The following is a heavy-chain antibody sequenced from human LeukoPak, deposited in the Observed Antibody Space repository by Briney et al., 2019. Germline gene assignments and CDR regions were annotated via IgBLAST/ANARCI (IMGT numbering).Heavy chain of an antibody. CDR3: ARTGGSFYFYYYMDV. CDR1: GGAISSSSYY. J-gene: IGHJ6*03. CDR2: INHSGST. Sequence: SQTLSLTCTVSGGAISSSSYYCGWIRQPPGKGLEWMGEINHSGSTNYNPSLKSRVTISVDTSKNQFSLKLSSVTAADTAVYYCARTGGSFYFYYYMDVWGKGTTVTVSS. V-gene: IGHV4-39*07. D-gene: IGHD1-26*01.